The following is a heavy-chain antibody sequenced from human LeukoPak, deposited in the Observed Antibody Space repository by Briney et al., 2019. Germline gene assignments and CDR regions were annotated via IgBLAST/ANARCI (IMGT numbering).Heavy chain of an antibody. CDR2: IGSGSVDK. J-gene: IGHJ5*01. V-gene: IGHV3-23*01. CDR1: GFSFNIYA. CDR3: AKRVPLTALDS. D-gene: IGHD3-3*01. Sequence: AGGSLRLSCEASGFSFNIYAMGWVRQAPGKGLEWVSVIGSGSVDKHHADTVRGRFDISRDNSKNRLFLQMNSLRVEDSGVYYCAKRVPLTALDSWGQGTLVTVSS.